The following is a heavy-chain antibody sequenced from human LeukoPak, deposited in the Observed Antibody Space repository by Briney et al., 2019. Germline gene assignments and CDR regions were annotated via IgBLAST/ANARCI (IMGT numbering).Heavy chain of an antibody. Sequence: GGSLRLSCAASGFTFSSYSMNWVRQSPGKGLEWVSSISSSSNYIYYADSVKGRFTISRDNTKNSLFLQMHSLRAEDTAVYYCARAGSGYSSPSDYWGQGTLVTVSS. V-gene: IGHV3-21*01. CDR2: ISSSSNYI. D-gene: IGHD6-13*01. CDR3: ARAGSGYSSPSDY. CDR1: GFTFSSYS. J-gene: IGHJ4*02.